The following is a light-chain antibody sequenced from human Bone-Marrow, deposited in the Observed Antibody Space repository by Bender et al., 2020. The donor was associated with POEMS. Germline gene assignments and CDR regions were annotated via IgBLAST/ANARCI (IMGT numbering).Light chain of an antibody. CDR2: EVS. Sequence: QSALTQPASVSGSPGQSITISCTGTSSDVGAYNYVSWYQQHPGKAPKLMIYEVSNRPSGVSNRFSGSKSGNTASLTISGLQAEDEADYSCHSYAGSSTHVVFGGGTKLTVL. CDR1: SSDVGAYNY. V-gene: IGLV2-14*01. CDR3: HSYAGSSTHVV. J-gene: IGLJ2*01.